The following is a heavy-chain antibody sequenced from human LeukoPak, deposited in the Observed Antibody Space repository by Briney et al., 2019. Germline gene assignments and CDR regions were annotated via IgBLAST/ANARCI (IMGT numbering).Heavy chain of an antibody. CDR1: GFTFSSYH. Sequence: GGSLRLSCAASGFTFSSYHISWVRQAPGKGLEWVAVIWFDGSNKFYADSVKGRFTISRDNSKNTLYLQMNSLRAEDTAVYYCASSAGALIDCWGQGTLVIVSS. CDR2: IWFDGSNK. D-gene: IGHD6-19*01. V-gene: IGHV3-33*08. CDR3: ASSAGALIDC. J-gene: IGHJ4*02.